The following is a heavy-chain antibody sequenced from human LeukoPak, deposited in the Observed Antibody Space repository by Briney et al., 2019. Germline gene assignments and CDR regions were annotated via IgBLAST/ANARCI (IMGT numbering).Heavy chain of an antibody. CDR1: GYRFTSYW. D-gene: IGHD3-22*01. Sequence: GESLKISCNGSGYRFTSYWIGWVRQMPGKGLEWKGIIYPGDSDTRYSPSFQGQVTISADKSISTAYLQWSSLKASDTAMYYCAIGRDSSGYTPFDYWGQGTLVTVSS. CDR3: AIGRDSSGYTPFDY. J-gene: IGHJ4*02. V-gene: IGHV5-51*01. CDR2: IYPGDSDT.